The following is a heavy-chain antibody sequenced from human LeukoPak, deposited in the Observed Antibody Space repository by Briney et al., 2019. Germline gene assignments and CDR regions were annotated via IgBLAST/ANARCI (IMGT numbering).Heavy chain of an antibody. V-gene: IGHV4-39*02. CDR2: IYYSGST. Sequence: SETLSLTCTVSGGSISSYYWSWIRQPPGKGLEWIGSIYYSGSTYYNPSLKSRVTISVDTSKNQFSLKLSSVTAADTAVYYCAREGYSSGWYGPSGYWGQGTLVTVSS. D-gene: IGHD6-19*01. CDR1: GGSISSYY. J-gene: IGHJ4*02. CDR3: AREGYSSGWYGPSGY.